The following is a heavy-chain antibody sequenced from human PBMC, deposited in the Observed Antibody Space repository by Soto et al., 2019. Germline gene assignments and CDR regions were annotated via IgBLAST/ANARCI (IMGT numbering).Heavy chain of an antibody. D-gene: IGHD6-19*01. J-gene: IGHJ6*02. CDR3: ARLRGQFYYGMDV. CDR2: IDPNNGDT. CDR1: GYNFIGYY. V-gene: IGHV1-2*02. Sequence: QVQLVQSGAEVKKPGASVKVSCKASGYNFIGYYIHWVRQAPGQGLQWMGWIDPNNGDTDSAQKVQGRITMTRDPSISTVYMDLSSLRIDDTAIYYCARLRGQFYYGMDVWGQGTTVAVSS.